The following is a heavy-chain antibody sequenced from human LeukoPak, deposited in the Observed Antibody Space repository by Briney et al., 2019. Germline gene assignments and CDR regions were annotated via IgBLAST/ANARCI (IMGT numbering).Heavy chain of an antibody. CDR2: IYYSGST. D-gene: IGHD1-26*01. Sequence: SETLSLTCTVSGGSITDYYWSWIPHPPGKVLEWIGYIYYSGSTNYNPSLKGRVTISVDTSKNQVSLKVRSVTAADTAVYYCASLGGTYDYWGQGTLVTVSS. J-gene: IGHJ4*02. V-gene: IGHV4-59*08. CDR3: ASLGGTYDY. CDR1: GGSITDYY.